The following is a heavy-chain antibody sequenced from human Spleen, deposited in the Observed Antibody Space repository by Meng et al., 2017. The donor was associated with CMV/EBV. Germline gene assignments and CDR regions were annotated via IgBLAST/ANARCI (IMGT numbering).Heavy chain of an antibody. CDR3: ASCGSTSCHLYNWFDP. CDR2: ISAYNGDT. CDR1: YTFNSYG. V-gene: IGHV1-18*01. J-gene: IGHJ5*02. D-gene: IGHD2-2*01. Sequence: YTFNSYGLTWVRQAPGQGLEWMGWISAYNGDTDYPQEFQGRVAMYTDTSTKTAYMELRSLRYDDTAVYYCASCGSTSCHLYNWFDPWGQGTLVTVSS.